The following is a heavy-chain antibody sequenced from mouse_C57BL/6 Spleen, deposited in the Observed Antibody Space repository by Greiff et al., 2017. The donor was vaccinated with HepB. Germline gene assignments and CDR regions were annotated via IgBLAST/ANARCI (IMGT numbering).Heavy chain of an antibody. CDR3: AREDYSNYDYFDD. Sequence: QVQLQQPGAELVKPGASVKLSCKASGYTFTSYWMHWVKQRPGRGLEWLGRIDPNSGGTKYNEKFKSKATLTVDKPSSTAYMQRSSLTSEYSAVYYCAREDYSNYDYFDDWGQGTTLTVAS. J-gene: IGHJ2*01. CDR2: IDPNSGGT. V-gene: IGHV1-72*01. D-gene: IGHD2-5*01. CDR1: GYTFTSYW.